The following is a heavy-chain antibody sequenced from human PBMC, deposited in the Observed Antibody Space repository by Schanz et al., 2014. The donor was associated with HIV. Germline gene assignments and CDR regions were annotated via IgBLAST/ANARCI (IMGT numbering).Heavy chain of an antibody. V-gene: IGHV3-33*01. CDR3: TRVITRWFGEARYASDV. CDR2: IWYDGSNK. CDR1: GFTFNNYG. J-gene: IGHJ6*02. Sequence: QVDLVESGGGVVQPGRSLRLSCTASGFTFNNYGMQWVRQAPGKGLEWLAAIWYDGSNKFYADSLRGRFTISRDNSKNTLYLQLNSLRVEDTAIYYCTRVITRWFGEARYASDVWGQGTTVIVSS. D-gene: IGHD3-10*01.